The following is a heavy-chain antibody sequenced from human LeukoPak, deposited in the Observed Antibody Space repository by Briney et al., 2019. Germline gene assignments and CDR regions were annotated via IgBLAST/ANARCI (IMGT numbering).Heavy chain of an antibody. CDR3: ARETRRGDAFDI. CDR2: ISSNGGST. CDR1: GFTFSNYA. D-gene: IGHD3-16*01. V-gene: IGHV3-64*01. Sequence: GGSLRLSCAASGFTFSNYAMHWVRQAPGKRQEYVSAISSNGGSTYYANSVKGRFTISRDKSKNTVYLKMGSLRAEDMAVYYCARETRRGDAFDIWGQGTMVTVSS. J-gene: IGHJ3*02.